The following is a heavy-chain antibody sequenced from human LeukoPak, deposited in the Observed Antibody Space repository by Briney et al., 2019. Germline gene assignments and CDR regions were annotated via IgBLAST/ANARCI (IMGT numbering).Heavy chain of an antibody. CDR1: GGSISSYY. CDR2: IYYSGST. CDR3: ARRRTMFGYFAGEFDY. D-gene: IGHD3-10*02. Sequence: SETLSLTCTVSGGSISSYYWSWIRQPPGKGLEWIGYIYYSGSTNYNPSLKSRVTISVDTSKNQFSLKLSSVTAADTAVYCCARRRTMFGYFAGEFDYWGQGTLVTVSS. J-gene: IGHJ4*02. V-gene: IGHV4-59*08.